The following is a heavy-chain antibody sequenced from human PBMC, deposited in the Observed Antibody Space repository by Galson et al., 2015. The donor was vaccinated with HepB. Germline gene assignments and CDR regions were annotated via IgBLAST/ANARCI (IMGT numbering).Heavy chain of an antibody. Sequence: SLRLSCAASGFTFNYHAMNWVRQAPGKGLEWVASISGSGGRTYYADSVKGRFTVSRDNSLDTVDPQMDSLRVDDTAVYYCAKDYLPYYDRWGSYSDLYYFDYWGQGTLVTVSS. J-gene: IGHJ4*02. V-gene: IGHV3-23*01. D-gene: IGHD3-22*01. CDR2: ISGSGGRT. CDR1: GFTFNYHA. CDR3: AKDYLPYYDRWGSYSDLYYFDY.